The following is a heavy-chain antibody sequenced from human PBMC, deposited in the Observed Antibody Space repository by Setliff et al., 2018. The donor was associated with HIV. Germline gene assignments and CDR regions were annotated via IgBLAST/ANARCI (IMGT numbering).Heavy chain of an antibody. V-gene: IGHV3-7*03. CDR3: ATDGSAFDR. D-gene: IGHD3-10*01. Sequence: GESLKISCAASGFIFSNYWMSWVRQAPGKGLEWVANIKGDGSDQYYMDSVRGRFIISRDNAKKSVYLQMSSLRAEDTAVYYCATDGSAFDRWGQGTLVTVSS. CDR2: IKGDGSDQ. CDR1: GFIFSNYW. J-gene: IGHJ4*02.